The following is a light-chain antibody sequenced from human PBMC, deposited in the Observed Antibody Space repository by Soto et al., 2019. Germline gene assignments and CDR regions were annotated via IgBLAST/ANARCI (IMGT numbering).Light chain of an antibody. CDR2: SNI. CDR1: SSNVGSNT. V-gene: IGLV1-44*01. CDR3: ADWDDSLNGVV. Sequence: QSVLTQPPSASGTPGQRVTISCSGSSSNVGSNTVNWYQQLPGTAPKLLIYSNIQRPSGVPDRFSASKSGTSAALAISGLPSEDEADYYCADWDDSLNGVVFGGGTKLTVL. J-gene: IGLJ2*01.